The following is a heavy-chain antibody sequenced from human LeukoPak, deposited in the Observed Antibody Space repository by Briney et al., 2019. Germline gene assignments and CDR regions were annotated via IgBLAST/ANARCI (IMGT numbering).Heavy chain of an antibody. Sequence: ASVKVSCKASGGTFSSYAISWVRQAPGQGLEWMGWISAYNGNTNYAQKLQGRVTMTTDTSTSTAYMELRSLRSEDTAVYYCARQGLYSSSWNDAFDIWGQGTMVTVSS. CDR1: GGTFSSYA. D-gene: IGHD6-13*01. CDR2: ISAYNGNT. J-gene: IGHJ3*02. V-gene: IGHV1-18*01. CDR3: ARQGLYSSSWNDAFDI.